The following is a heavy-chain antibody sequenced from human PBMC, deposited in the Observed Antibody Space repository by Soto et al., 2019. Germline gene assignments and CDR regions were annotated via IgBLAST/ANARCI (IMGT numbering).Heavy chain of an antibody. CDR2: IIPILTTP. Sequence: QVQLVQSGAEVKKTGSSVKVSCKASGGTFSIYGFSWVRQAPGQGPEWIGGIIPILTTPNYAQKFHGRVTIVADESTATVYMELSSVQSDDTAGYYCATSVGIAPTGEDGMDVWGQGTSVTVSS. CDR1: GGTFSIYG. V-gene: IGHV1-69*01. D-gene: IGHD2-8*02. CDR3: ATSVGIAPTGEDGMDV. J-gene: IGHJ6*02.